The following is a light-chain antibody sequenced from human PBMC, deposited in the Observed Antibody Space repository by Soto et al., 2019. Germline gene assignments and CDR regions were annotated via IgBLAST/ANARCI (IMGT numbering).Light chain of an antibody. CDR1: QSASIND. CDR3: QQFGNSLWT. CDR2: GAS. Sequence: EIVLTQSPGTLSLSPGERATLSCRASQSASINDLAWYQQKPGQAPRLLIYGASSRATGIPDRFSGSGSGTDFTLTISRLEPEDFAVYYCQQFGNSLWTSGQGTKVEIK. V-gene: IGKV3-20*01. J-gene: IGKJ1*01.